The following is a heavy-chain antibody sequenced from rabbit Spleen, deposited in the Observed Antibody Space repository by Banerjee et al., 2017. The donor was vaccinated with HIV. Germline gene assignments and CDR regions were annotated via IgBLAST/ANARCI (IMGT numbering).Heavy chain of an antibody. V-gene: IGHV1S45*01. D-gene: IGHD1-1*01. CDR1: GFTLSSSYR. J-gene: IGHJ6*01. Sequence: QEQLEESAGGLVQPGGSLTLTCTASGFTLSSSYRICWVRQAPGKGLEWIACIDAGSSGFTYFASWAKGRFTISKTSSTTVTLQMTSLTAADTATYFCARDTSSSFSSYGMDLWGPGTLVTVS. CDR2: IDAGSSGFT. CDR3: ARDTSSSFSSYGMDL.